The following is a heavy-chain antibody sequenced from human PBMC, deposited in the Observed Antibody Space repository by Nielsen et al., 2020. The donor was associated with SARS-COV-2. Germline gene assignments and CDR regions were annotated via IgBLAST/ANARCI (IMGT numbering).Heavy chain of an antibody. V-gene: IGHV4-4*07. Sequence: SETLSLTCTVSGGSISSYYWSWIRQPPGKGLEWIGRIYASGSTDYNPYLRSRVTMSIDMSKNQFSLRLKSVTAADTAVYYCARKTVSSDYWGPGILVTVSS. J-gene: IGHJ4*02. CDR2: IYASGST. CDR3: ARKTVSSDY. D-gene: IGHD4-17*01. CDR1: GGSISSYY.